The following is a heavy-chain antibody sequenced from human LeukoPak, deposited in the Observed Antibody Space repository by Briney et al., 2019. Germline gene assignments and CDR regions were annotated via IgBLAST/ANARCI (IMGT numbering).Heavy chain of an antibody. D-gene: IGHD3-3*01. V-gene: IGHV4-38-2*02. J-gene: IGHJ4*02. Sequence: SETLSLTCTVSGYSISSGYYWGWIRQPPGKGLEWIGSIYHSGSTYYNPSLKSRVTISVDTSKNQFSLKLSSVTAADTAVYYCARHFITIFGVVIGTHFDYWGQGTLVTVSS. CDR3: ARHFITIFGVVIGTHFDY. CDR2: IYHSGST. CDR1: GYSISSGYY.